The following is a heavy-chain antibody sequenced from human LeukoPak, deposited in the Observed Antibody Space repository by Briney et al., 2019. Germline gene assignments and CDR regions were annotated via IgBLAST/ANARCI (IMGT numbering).Heavy chain of an antibody. CDR3: ARDTVPTPPDY. V-gene: IGHV1-18*04. CDR1: GYTFTSYH. D-gene: IGHD4-17*01. J-gene: IGHJ4*02. Sequence: ASVKVSCKASGYTFTSYHMHWVRQAPGQGLEWMGWISAYSGNTNYAQKFHDRVTMTTDTSTSTAYMELRSLSSDDTAIYYCARDTVPTPPDYWGQGTLVTVSS. CDR2: ISAYSGNT.